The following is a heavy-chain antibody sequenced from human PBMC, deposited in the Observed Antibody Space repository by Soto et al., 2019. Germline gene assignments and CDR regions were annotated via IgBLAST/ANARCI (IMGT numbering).Heavy chain of an antibody. CDR1: GFSLTSPGMC. Sequence: SGPTLVNPTETLTLTCTFSGFSLTSPGMCVSWIRQPPGKALEWLALIERDDDNKYYSTSLKTRLTISTDTRKNQVVLTMANMDPADTGTYYCARSIRGPRRFNGMDVWGQGTTVTVSS. J-gene: IGHJ6*02. D-gene: IGHD1-20*01. CDR2: IERDDDNK. CDR3: ARSIRGPRRFNGMDV. V-gene: IGHV2-70*13.